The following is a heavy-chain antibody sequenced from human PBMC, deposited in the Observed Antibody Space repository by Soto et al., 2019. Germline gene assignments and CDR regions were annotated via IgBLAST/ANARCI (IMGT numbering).Heavy chain of an antibody. J-gene: IGHJ5*02. CDR3: ARDREAGWFDP. V-gene: IGHV4-59*01. CDR2: IYYSGGT. CDR1: GGSISGYY. Sequence: QVQLQESGPGLVKPSETLSLTCTVSGGSISGYYWSWVRQPPGKGLEWIGYIYYSGGTNYNPSLKSRVTISVDTSKNQFSLKLSSVTAADTAVYYCARDREAGWFDPWGQGTLVTVSS.